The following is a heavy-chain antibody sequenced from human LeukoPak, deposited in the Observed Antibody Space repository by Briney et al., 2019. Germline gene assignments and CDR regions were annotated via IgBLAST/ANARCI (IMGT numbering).Heavy chain of an antibody. J-gene: IGHJ3*02. CDR1: GYTFTSYA. D-gene: IGHD3-22*01. Sequence: ASVKVSCKASGYTFTSYAMHWVRQAPGQRLEWMGWINAGNGNTKYSQKFQGRVTITRDTSASTAYMELSSLRSEDTAVYYCARDADSSGYYHDAFDIWGQGTMVTVSS. V-gene: IGHV1-3*01. CDR3: ARDADSSGYYHDAFDI. CDR2: INAGNGNT.